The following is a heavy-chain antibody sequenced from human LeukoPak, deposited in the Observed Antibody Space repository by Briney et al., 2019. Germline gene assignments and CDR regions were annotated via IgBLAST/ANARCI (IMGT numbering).Heavy chain of an antibody. CDR2: ISWNSGNI. CDR1: GFTFADYA. CDR3: AKGRGYNYGYIFGYFDY. D-gene: IGHD5-18*01. Sequence: GRSLRLSCAASGFTFADYAMHWVRQTPGKGLEWVSGISWNSGNIDYADSVKGRFTISRDNAKNSLYLQMNSLRAEDTALYYCAKGRGYNYGYIFGYFDYWGQGTLVTVSS. J-gene: IGHJ4*02. V-gene: IGHV3-9*01.